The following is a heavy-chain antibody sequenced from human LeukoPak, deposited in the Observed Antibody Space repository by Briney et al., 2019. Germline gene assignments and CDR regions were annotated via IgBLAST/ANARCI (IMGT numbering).Heavy chain of an antibody. Sequence: GGSLRLSCAASGFTFSSYSMNWVRQAPGKGLEWVSSISSSSSCIYYADSVKGRFTISRDNAKNSLYLQMNSLRAEDTAVYYCARDGSLLSSSWYVWAYWGQGTLVTVSS. D-gene: IGHD6-13*01. CDR3: ARDGSLLSSSWYVWAY. J-gene: IGHJ4*02. CDR2: ISSSSSCI. V-gene: IGHV3-21*01. CDR1: GFTFSSYS.